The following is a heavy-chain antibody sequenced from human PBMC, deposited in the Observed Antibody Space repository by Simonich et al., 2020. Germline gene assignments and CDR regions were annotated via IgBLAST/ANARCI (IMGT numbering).Heavy chain of an antibody. CDR3: ARSTTGTTAFDI. Sequence: QVQLVQSGAEVKKPGASVKVSCKASGYTFTSYGIRWGRQAPGKGLEWMGWIIAFNGNTNYAQKLQGRVTMTTDTSTSTAYMELRSLRSDDTAVYYCARSTTGTTAFDIWGQGTMVTVSS. CDR2: IIAFNGNT. D-gene: IGHD1-1*01. J-gene: IGHJ3*02. CDR1: GYTFTSYG. V-gene: IGHV1-18*01.